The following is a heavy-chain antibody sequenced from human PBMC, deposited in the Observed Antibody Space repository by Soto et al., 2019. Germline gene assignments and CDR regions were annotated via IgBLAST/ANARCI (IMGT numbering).Heavy chain of an antibody. CDR1: GFTFRTYW. CDR3: ARDRSPDTTTNYYDALDF. Sequence: EVQLVESGEGLVQPGESLRLSCAASGFTFRTYWMTWVRQAPGKGLEWVANIQQDGSVQHYVDSVRGRFTISRDNAKNSLYLQMNSLRDEDTALYYCARDRSPDTTTNYYDALDFWGQGTMVTVSS. CDR2: IQQDGSVQ. D-gene: IGHD1-26*01. V-gene: IGHV3-7*01. J-gene: IGHJ3*01.